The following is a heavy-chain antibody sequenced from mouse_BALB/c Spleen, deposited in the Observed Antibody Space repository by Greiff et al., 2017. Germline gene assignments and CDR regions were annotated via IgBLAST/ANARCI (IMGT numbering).Heavy chain of an antibody. Sequence: QVQLQQPGAELVKPGASVKLSCKASGYTFTSYWMHWVKQRPGQGLEWIGEINPSNGRTNYNEKFKSKATLTVDKSSSTAYMQLSSLTSEDSAVYYWARFQYGNYGAMDYWGQGTSVTVSS. CDR1: GYTFTSYW. CDR2: INPSNGRT. V-gene: IGHV1S81*02. CDR3: ARFQYGNYGAMDY. D-gene: IGHD2-10*02. J-gene: IGHJ4*01.